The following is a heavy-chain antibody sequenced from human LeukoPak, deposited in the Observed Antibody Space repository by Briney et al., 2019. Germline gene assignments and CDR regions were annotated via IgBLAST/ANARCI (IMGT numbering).Heavy chain of an antibody. D-gene: IGHD6-19*01. Sequence: AASVKVSCKASGGTFSSYAISWVRQAPGQGLEWMGGIIPIFGTANYAQKFQGRVTITADESTSTAYMELSSLRSEDTAVYYCASHSSGYNWFDPWGQGTLVTVSS. J-gene: IGHJ5*02. CDR3: ASHSSGYNWFDP. CDR2: IIPIFGTA. V-gene: IGHV1-69*13. CDR1: GGTFSSYA.